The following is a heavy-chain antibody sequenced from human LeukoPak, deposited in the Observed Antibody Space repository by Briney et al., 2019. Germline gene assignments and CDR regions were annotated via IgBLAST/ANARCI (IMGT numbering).Heavy chain of an antibody. CDR3: ARDWQWLVDQ. CDR2: ISSEGRIT. Sequence: GGSLRLSCAASGFTFSSYAMSWVRQAPGKGLEWVAIISSEGRITYYADSVKGRFTISRDNSKNTLYLQMNSLSAEDTALYYCARDWQWLVDQWGQGTLVTVSS. D-gene: IGHD6-19*01. CDR1: GFTFSSYA. V-gene: IGHV3-30*04. J-gene: IGHJ4*02.